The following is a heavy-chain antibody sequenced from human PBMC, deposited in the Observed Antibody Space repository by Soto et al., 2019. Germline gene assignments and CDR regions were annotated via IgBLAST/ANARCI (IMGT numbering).Heavy chain of an antibody. Sequence: LRLSCAASGFTFSSYGMHWVRQAPGKGLEWVAVISYDGSNKYYADSVKGRFTISRDNSKNTLYLQMNSLRAEDTAVYYCAKVGVASYGMDVWGQGTTVTVSS. J-gene: IGHJ6*02. CDR1: GFTFSSYG. D-gene: IGHD3-3*01. CDR3: AKVGVASYGMDV. V-gene: IGHV3-30*18. CDR2: ISYDGSNK.